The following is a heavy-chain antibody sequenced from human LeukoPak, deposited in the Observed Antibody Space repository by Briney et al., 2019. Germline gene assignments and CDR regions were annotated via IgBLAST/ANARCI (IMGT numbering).Heavy chain of an antibody. V-gene: IGHV3-48*04. CDR1: GFSFSRYA. CDR2: IRSSDSTT. D-gene: IGHD3-22*01. CDR3: AKRADSSAHSFDY. Sequence: GGSLRLSCAASGFSFSRYAMKWVRQAPGQGLEWLSYIRSSDSTTYYADSVKGRFTISRDNAKNSLYIQMDSLRVEDTAVYYCAKRADSSAHSFDYWGQGTLVTVSS. J-gene: IGHJ4*02.